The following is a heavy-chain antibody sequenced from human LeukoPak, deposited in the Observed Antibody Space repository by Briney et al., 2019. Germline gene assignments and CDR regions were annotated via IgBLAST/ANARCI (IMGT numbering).Heavy chain of an antibody. D-gene: IGHD3-22*01. CDR3: ARDPYYFCSSGYL. Sequence: GASVKVSCKASGGTFSSYAISWVRQAPGQGLEWMGGIIPIFGTANYAQKFQGRATITADESTSTAYMELSSLRSEDTAVYYCARDPYYFCSSGYLWGQGTLVTVSS. J-gene: IGHJ4*02. CDR1: GGTFSSYA. CDR2: IIPIFGTA. V-gene: IGHV1-69*13.